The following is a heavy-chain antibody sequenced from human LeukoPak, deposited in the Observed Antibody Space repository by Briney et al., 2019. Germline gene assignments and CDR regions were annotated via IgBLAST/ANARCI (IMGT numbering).Heavy chain of an antibody. J-gene: IGHJ4*02. CDR2: INQDGSEK. D-gene: IGHD7-27*01. Sequence: PGGSLRLSCVASGFTFSNYWMTWFRQTPGKGLEWVGNINQDGSEKYYLDSVRGRFTISRDNAKNSLYLQMNSLRVEDTAVYYCARDLNWETYWGQGTLVSVSS. CDR3: ARDLNWETY. V-gene: IGHV3-7*01. CDR1: GFTFSNYW.